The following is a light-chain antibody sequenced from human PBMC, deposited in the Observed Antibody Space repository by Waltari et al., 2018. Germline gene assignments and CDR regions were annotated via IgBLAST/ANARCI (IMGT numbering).Light chain of an antibody. J-gene: IGKJ4*01. CDR3: QQYYSTRPLT. CDR1: PSVIYSSNNKDY. CDR2: WAS. Sequence: DIVMTQALDSLAVSLAERATINCTPSPSVIYSSNNKDYVARYQQKPGQAPKLLIYWASTRESGVPDRFSGSGYGTDFTLTISSLQAEDVAVYYCQQYYSTRPLTFGGGTKVEIK. V-gene: IGKV4-1*01.